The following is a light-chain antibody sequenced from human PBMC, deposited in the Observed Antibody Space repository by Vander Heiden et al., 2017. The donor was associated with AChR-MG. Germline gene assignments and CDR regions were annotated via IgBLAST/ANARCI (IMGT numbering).Light chain of an antibody. CDR2: LSS. CDR1: QSLLHSNGYTY. J-gene: IGKJ4*01. CDR3: REALQSAPT. V-gene: IGKV2-28*01. Sequence: DIVMTQSQLSLPVTPGEQASISCRSSQSLLHSNGYTYLDWSLPRPGQSPQLLIFLSSNRVFGVPETFFARGSGTDFTLRMIRVEAADVRVSYCREALQSAPTFHGASKAK.